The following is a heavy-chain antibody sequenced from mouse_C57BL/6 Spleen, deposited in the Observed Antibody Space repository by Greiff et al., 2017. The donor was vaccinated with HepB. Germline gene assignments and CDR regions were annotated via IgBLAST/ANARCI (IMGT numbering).Heavy chain of an antibody. D-gene: IGHD2-4*01. V-gene: IGHV1-69*01. Sequence: VQLQQPGAELVMPGASVKLSCKASGYTFTSYWMHWVKQRPGQGLEWIGEIDPSDSYTNYNQKFKGKSTLTVDKSSSTAYMQLSSLTSEDSAVYYCARGDMIRRFAYWGQGTLVTVSA. CDR1: GYTFTSYW. CDR2: IDPSDSYT. CDR3: ARGDMIRRFAY. J-gene: IGHJ3*01.